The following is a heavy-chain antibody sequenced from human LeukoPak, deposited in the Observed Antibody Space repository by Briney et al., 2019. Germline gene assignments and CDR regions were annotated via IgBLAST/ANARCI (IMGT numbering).Heavy chain of an antibody. D-gene: IGHD3-10*02. CDR1: GFPFSDFS. CDR3: AKQSYARSLGE. CDR2: TNSGGTTT. Sequence: GGSLRLSCATSGFPFSDFSMTWVRQAPGKGLEWISTTNSGGTTTYYAESVKGRFTISRDNFKNALYLQMSSLRVKDTAIYYCAKQSYARSLGEGGPGTLVTVSS. J-gene: IGHJ4*02. V-gene: IGHV3-23*01.